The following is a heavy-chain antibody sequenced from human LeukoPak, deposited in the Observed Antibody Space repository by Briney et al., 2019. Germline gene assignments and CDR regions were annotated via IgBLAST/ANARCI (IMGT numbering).Heavy chain of an antibody. CDR1: GFTFSSYG. V-gene: IGHV3-21*01. Sequence: GGSLRLSCAASGFTFSSYGMHWVRQAPGKGLEWVSSISSSSSYIYYADSVKGRFTISRDNAKNSLYLQMNSLRAEDTAVYYCARSPVAGKDYWGQGTLVTVSS. D-gene: IGHD6-19*01. CDR3: ARSPVAGKDY. CDR2: ISSSSSYI. J-gene: IGHJ4*02.